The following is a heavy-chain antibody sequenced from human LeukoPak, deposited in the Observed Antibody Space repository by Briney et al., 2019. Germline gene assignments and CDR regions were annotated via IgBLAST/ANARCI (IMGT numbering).Heavy chain of an antibody. Sequence: GGSLRLSCAASGFTFDDYGMSWVRQAPGKGLEWVSGINWNGGSTGYADSVKGRFTISRDNAKKSLYLQMNSLRAEDTAVYYCARDSPGYLAYDSWGQGPLAAVSS. CDR2: INWNGGST. V-gene: IGHV3-20*04. D-gene: IGHD1-1*01. J-gene: IGHJ4*02. CDR1: GFTFDDYG. CDR3: ARDSPGYLAYDS.